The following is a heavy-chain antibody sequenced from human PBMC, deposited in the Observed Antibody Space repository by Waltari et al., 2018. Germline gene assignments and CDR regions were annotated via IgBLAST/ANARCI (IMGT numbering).Heavy chain of an antibody. V-gene: IGHV3-23*01. D-gene: IGHD1-26*01. CDR2: ISGSGGST. CDR3: AKFSIGHHDLKGELRVFDY. J-gene: IGHJ4*02. Sequence: EVQLLESGGGLVQPGGSLRLSCAASGFTFSSYAMSWVRQAPGKGLEWVSAISGSGGSTDYADSVKGRFTISRDNSKNTLYLQMNSLRADDTAIYYCAKFSIGHHDLKGELRVFDYWGQGTLVTVSS. CDR1: GFTFSSYA.